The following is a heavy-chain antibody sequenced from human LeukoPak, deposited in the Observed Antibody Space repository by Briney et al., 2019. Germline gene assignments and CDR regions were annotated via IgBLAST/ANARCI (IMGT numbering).Heavy chain of an antibody. Sequence: GGSLRLSCAASGFTFSSYWMSWVRQAPGKGLEWVAYIKKDGSEKYYVDSVKGRFTISRDNAKTSLYLQMNSLRAENTAVYYCARDLSGVAGYTYGRGIDYWGQGTLVTVSS. D-gene: IGHD5-18*01. V-gene: IGHV3-7*01. J-gene: IGHJ4*02. CDR2: IKKDGSEK. CDR3: ARDLSGVAGYTYGRGIDY. CDR1: GFTFSSYW.